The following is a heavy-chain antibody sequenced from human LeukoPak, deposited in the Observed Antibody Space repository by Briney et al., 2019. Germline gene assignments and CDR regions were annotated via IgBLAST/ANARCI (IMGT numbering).Heavy chain of an antibody. CDR2: INHSGST. J-gene: IGHJ5*02. Sequence: SETLSLTCAVYGGSSSGYYWSWIRQPPGKGLEWIGEINHSGSTNYNPSLKSRVTISVDTSKNQFSLKLSSVTAADTAVYYCARVSRTMVRGVIIRWFDPWGQGTLVTVSS. D-gene: IGHD3-10*01. CDR1: GGSSSGYY. CDR3: ARVSRTMVRGVIIRWFDP. V-gene: IGHV4-34*01.